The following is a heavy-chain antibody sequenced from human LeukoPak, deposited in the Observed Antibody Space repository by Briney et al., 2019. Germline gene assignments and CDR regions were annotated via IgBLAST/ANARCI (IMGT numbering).Heavy chain of an antibody. Sequence: GASVKVSCKASGYTFTSYGISWVRRAPGQALEWMGWISAYNGHTNYAQKFQGRVTMTTDTSTSTAYMELRSLRSGDTGVYYCARQVDTTMALPDYWGQGTLVTVSS. D-gene: IGHD5-18*01. CDR2: ISAYNGHT. CDR1: GYTFTSYG. CDR3: ARQVDTTMALPDY. J-gene: IGHJ4*02. V-gene: IGHV1-18*01.